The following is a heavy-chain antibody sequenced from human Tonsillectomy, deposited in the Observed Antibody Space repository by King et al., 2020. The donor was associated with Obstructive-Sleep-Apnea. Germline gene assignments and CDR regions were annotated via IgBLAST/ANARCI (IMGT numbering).Heavy chain of an antibody. D-gene: IGHD3-22*01. J-gene: IGHJ4*02. CDR2: VHYSGSS. CDR1: GGALSGDY. CDR3: ARVNYYDSSGYILDY. V-gene: IGHV4-59*01. Sequence: VQLQESGPGVVKPSETLSLTCTVSGGALSGDYGSWSRQPPRKGLEWIGYVHYSGSSNYNHSLKSRVTLSSDTSKNQFFLRLRSVTAADTAVYFCARVNYYDSSGYILDYWGQGTLVTVSS.